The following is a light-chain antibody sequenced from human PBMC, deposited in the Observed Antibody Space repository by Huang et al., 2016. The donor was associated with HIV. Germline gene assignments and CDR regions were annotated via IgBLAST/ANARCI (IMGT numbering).Light chain of an antibody. CDR2: VAS. V-gene: IGKV1-39*01. J-gene: IGKJ4*01. CDR3: QQSYSALGLT. Sequence: DIQMTQSPSSLSASVGDRVTIACRASQSIGTYLSWYQQKPGKAPRLLIHVASSLQSVVPSRCSGSGSGTDFTLTISSLQPEDFATYYCQQSYSALGLTFGGGTKVEIK. CDR1: QSIGTY.